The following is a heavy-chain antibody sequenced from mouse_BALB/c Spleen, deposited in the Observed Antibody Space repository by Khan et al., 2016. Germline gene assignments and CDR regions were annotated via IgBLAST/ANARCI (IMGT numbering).Heavy chain of an antibody. D-gene: IGHD1-2*01. J-gene: IGHJ4*01. CDR2: ISYSGST. CDR1: GYSITSDYA. Sequence: EVQLQESGPGLVKPSQSLSLTCTVTGYSITSDYAWNWIRQFPGNKLEWMGYISYSGSTTYNPSLKSRISITRDTSKNQFFLQLNSVTTEDTATYYCARGAYGGTYYAMDYWGQGTSVTVSS. CDR3: ARGAYGGTYYAMDY. V-gene: IGHV3-2*02.